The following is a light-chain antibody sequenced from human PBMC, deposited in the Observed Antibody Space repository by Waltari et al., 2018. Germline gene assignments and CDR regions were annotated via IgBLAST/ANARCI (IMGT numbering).Light chain of an antibody. CDR1: SADVGGYNL. Sequence: QSALTQPASVSGSPGQSITLTCTGSSADVGGYNLFSWYQHHPGQAPRLLIYEVNERPSGIPSRFSGSKSGNTASLTISGLQIEDEADYYCCSYGGVNTLGVLFGGGSKLTV. J-gene: IGLJ2*01. CDR2: EVN. CDR3: CSYGGVNTLGVL. V-gene: IGLV2-23*02.